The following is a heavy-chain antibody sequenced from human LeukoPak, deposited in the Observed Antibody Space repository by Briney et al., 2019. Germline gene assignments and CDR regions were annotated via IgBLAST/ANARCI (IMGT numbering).Heavy chain of an antibody. Sequence: GGSLRLSCAASGFTFSSYSMNWVRQAPGKGLEWVSSISSSSSYIYYADSVKGRFTISRDNAKNSLYLQMNSLRAEDTAVYYCAPVGARYCFDYWGQGTLVTVSS. J-gene: IGHJ4*02. CDR2: ISSSSSYI. CDR3: APVGARYCFDY. D-gene: IGHD1-26*01. CDR1: GFTFSSYS. V-gene: IGHV3-21*01.